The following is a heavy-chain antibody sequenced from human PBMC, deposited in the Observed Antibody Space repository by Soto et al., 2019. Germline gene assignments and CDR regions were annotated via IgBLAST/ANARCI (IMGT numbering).Heavy chain of an antibody. CDR3: ARQYDFWSGSGFDP. CDR1: GGSISSYY. V-gene: IGHV4-59*01. J-gene: IGHJ5*02. D-gene: IGHD3-3*01. Sequence: PSETLSITCTVSGGSISSYYWSWIRQPPGKGLEWIGYIYYSGSTNYNPSLKSRVTISVDTSKNQFSLKLSSVTAADTAVYYCARQYDFWSGSGFDPWGQGTLVTV. CDR2: IYYSGST.